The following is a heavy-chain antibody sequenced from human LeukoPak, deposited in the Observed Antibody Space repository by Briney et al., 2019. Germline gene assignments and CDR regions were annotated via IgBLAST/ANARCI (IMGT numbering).Heavy chain of an antibody. CDR2: IYSGGST. V-gene: IGHV3-66*01. D-gene: IGHD1-26*01. CDR1: GGSFSGYY. CDR3: ARDLSGSYFY. J-gene: IGHJ4*02. Sequence: ETLSLTCAVYGGSFSGYYWSWISQAPGKGLEWVSVIYSGGSTYYADSVKGRFTISRDNSKNTLYLQMNSLRAEDTAVYYCARDLSGSYFYWGQGTLVTVSS.